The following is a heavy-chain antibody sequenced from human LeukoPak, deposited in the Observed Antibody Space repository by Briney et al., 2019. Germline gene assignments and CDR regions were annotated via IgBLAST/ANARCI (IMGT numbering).Heavy chain of an antibody. J-gene: IGHJ4*02. CDR1: GDSVSSKNSA. CDR3: ARDFGTTGWHTFDY. Sequence: SQTLSLTCVVSGDSVSSKNSAWNCIRQSPSICLEWLGTTYYRSKWYNDYAESMEGRMTISQDTSKNQYSLHLNSVTPDDTAVYYCARDFGTTGWHTFDYWGQGTLVTVSS. D-gene: IGHD6-19*01. CDR2: TYYRSKWYN. V-gene: IGHV6-1*01.